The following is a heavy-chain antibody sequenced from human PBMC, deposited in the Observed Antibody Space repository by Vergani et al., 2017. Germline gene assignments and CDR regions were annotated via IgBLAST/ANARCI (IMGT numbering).Heavy chain of an antibody. V-gene: IGHV4-59*01. Sequence: QVQLQESGPGLVKPSETLSLTCPVSGGSISSYYWSWIRQPPGKGLEWIGYIYYSGSTNYNPSLKSRVTISVDTSKNQFSLKLSSVTAADTAVYYCARASPTYDFWSGYYYYFDYWGQGTLVTVSS. J-gene: IGHJ4*02. CDR1: GGSISSYY. CDR2: IYYSGST. CDR3: ARASPTYDFWSGYYYYFDY. D-gene: IGHD3-3*01.